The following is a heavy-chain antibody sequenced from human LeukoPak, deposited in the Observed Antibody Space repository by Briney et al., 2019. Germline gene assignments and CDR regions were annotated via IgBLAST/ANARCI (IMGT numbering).Heavy chain of an antibody. J-gene: IGHJ5*02. D-gene: IGHD1-26*01. Sequence: PGGSLRLSCAAPGFTFSSYSMNWVRQAPGKGLEWVSSISSSSSYIYYADSVKGRFTISRDNAKNSLYLQMNSLRAEDTAVYYCAREREGALSPIFTSGSYWFDPWGQGTLVTVSS. CDR1: GFTFSSYS. CDR3: AREREGALSPIFTSGSYWFDP. CDR2: ISSSSSYI. V-gene: IGHV3-21*01.